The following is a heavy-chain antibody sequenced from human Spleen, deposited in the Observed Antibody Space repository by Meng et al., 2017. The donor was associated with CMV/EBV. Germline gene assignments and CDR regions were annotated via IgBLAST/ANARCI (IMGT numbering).Heavy chain of an antibody. V-gene: IGHV6-1*01. D-gene: IGHD1-26*01. Sequence: QGHLQQSGPGLLKPSQTLSLTCAISGDSASSDVAAWNWVRKSPWRGLEWLGRTYYRSKWHYAYAASVKGRMTINPDTSKNQFSLLLNSVTPEDTAVYYCARDPEYSYSILDHWGQGTLVTVSS. CDR2: TYYRSKWHY. CDR1: GDSASSDVAA. J-gene: IGHJ4*02. CDR3: ARDPEYSYSILDH.